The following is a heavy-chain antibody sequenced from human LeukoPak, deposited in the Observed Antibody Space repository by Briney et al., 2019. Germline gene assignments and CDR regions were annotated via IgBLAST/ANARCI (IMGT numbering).Heavy chain of an antibody. CDR3: ARSMGVAQPRFDY. Sequence: GGSLRLSCAASGFTFSTYAMHWVRQAPGKWLEWVAVISYDGTNKYYADSVKGRFTISRDNSKKTLYLKMNSLRAEDTAVYYCARSMGVAQPRFDYWGQGTLVTVSS. D-gene: IGHD6-19*01. V-gene: IGHV3-30-3*01. CDR2: ISYDGTNK. J-gene: IGHJ4*02. CDR1: GFTFSTYA.